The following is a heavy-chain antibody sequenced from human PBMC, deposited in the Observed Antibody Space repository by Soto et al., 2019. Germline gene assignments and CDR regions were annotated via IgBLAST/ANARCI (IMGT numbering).Heavy chain of an antibody. V-gene: IGHV1-18*01. CDR1: GYTFTNYV. D-gene: IGHD6-25*01. CDR3: PRSGEPHFDH. Sequence: QVRRLQSAGDVKKPGASVEVSCKASGYTFTNYVIHWIGQAPGQGIEWIAWISPLKGNTNYAQKVQGRDTVTTATSPNTVYMHLIGPRSDDTALDFWPRSGEPHFDHWGQGSLVTVSS. CDR2: ISPLKGNT. J-gene: IGHJ4*02.